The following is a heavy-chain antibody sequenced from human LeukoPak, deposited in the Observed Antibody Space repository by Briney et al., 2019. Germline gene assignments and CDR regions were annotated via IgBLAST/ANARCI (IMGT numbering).Heavy chain of an antibody. D-gene: IGHD1-26*01. CDR1: GGSISSYY. V-gene: IGHV4-59*08. J-gene: IGHJ4*02. CDR3: ASGTYYYFDY. CDR2: VHYSGDT. Sequence: PSETLSLTCSVSGGSISSYYWSWIRQPPGKGLEWIGYVHYSGDTNYSPSLKSRATISVDTSKNQFSLKLNSVIAADTAVYYCASGTYYYFDYWGQGTLVTVSS.